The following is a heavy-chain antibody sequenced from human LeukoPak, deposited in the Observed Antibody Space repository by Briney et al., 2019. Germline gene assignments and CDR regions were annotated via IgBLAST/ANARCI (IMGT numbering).Heavy chain of an antibody. CDR3: ARSFGGSYAYFDY. D-gene: IGHD1-26*01. Sequence: GGSLRLSCAASGFTFISYAMHWVRQAPGKGLEWVALISYDGTNKYYADSVKGRFTISRDDSKSTLYLQMNSLRAEDTALYYCARSFGGSYAYFDYWGQGTLVTVSS. CDR1: GFTFISYA. J-gene: IGHJ4*02. V-gene: IGHV3-30-3*01. CDR2: ISYDGTNK.